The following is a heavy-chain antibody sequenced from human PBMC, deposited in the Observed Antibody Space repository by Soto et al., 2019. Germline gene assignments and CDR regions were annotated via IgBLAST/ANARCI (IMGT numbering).Heavy chain of an antibody. Sequence: QVQLVQSGAEVKKPGSSVRVSCTASGDTFNFYTISWVRQVPGQGPEWMGRIIPMLGMSNYAQKFQGRVTIMADKSTSTVYMNLGGLTSGDTAVYYWATNYGSGSTHFDYWGQGTLVTVSS. V-gene: IGHV1-69*02. J-gene: IGHJ4*02. D-gene: IGHD3-10*01. CDR1: GDTFNFYT. CDR3: ATNYGSGSTHFDY. CDR2: IIPMLGMS.